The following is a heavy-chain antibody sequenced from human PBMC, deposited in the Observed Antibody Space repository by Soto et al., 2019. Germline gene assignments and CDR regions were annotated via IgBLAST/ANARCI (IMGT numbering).Heavy chain of an antibody. CDR3: AKAVVRGVLGWFDP. Sequence: EVQLLESGGALVQPGGSLRLPCAASEFTFSSDAMSWVRQSPGKGLEWVSAISGSGGSTYYADSVKGRFTISRDNSKNTLYLQMNSLRAEDTAVYYCAKAVVRGVLGWFDPWGQGTLVTVSS. V-gene: IGHV3-23*01. CDR2: ISGSGGST. CDR1: EFTFSSDA. D-gene: IGHD3-10*01. J-gene: IGHJ5*02.